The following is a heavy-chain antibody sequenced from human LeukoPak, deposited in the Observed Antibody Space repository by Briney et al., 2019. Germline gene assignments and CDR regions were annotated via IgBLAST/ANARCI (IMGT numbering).Heavy chain of an antibody. Sequence: QPGGSLRLSCAASAFTVSSNHMSWVRQAPGKGLEWVSVIYSGSNIYYADSVKGRFTISRDNSKNTLYLQMNSLRAEDTAVYYCARGRSGSFDCWGQGTLVTVSS. D-gene: IGHD3-22*01. CDR1: AFTVSSNH. CDR2: IYSGSNI. J-gene: IGHJ4*02. V-gene: IGHV3-66*01. CDR3: ARGRSGSFDC.